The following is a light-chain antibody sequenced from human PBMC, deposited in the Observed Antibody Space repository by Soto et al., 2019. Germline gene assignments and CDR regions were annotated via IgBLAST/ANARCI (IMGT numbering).Light chain of an antibody. CDR3: QQRSGT. CDR1: QSVSSY. V-gene: IGKV3-11*01. J-gene: IGKJ1*01. CDR2: DAS. Sequence: EIVLTQSPATLSLSPGERATLSCRASQSVSSYLAWYQQKPGQAPRLLIYDASNRATGIPARFSGSGSGTNFTLTISSLEAEDFAVYYCQQRSGTFGQGTKVDTK.